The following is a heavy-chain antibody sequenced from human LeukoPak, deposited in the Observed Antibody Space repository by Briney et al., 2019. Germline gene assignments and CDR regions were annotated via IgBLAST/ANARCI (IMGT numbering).Heavy chain of an antibody. Sequence: SETLSLTCAAYGGSFSGYYWSWIRQPPGKGLEWIGEINHSGSTNYNPSLKSRVTISVDTSKNQFSLKLSSVTAADTAVYYCARVGSGSIGEDYWGQGTLVTVSS. CDR1: GGSFSGYY. J-gene: IGHJ4*02. CDR3: ARVGSGSIGEDY. D-gene: IGHD3-10*01. CDR2: INHSGST. V-gene: IGHV4-34*01.